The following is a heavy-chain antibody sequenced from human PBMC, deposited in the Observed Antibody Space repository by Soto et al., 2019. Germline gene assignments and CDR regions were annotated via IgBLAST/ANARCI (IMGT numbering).Heavy chain of an antibody. CDR2: TYYRSKWYT. CDR1: GGIVSTNSAA. Sequence: SQTLSLTCAISGGIVSTNSAAWNWIRQSPSRGLEWLGRTYYRSKWYTDYEESVQSRITIKPDTSMNQFSLQLKFVTPEDTAVYYCARQEAVDGDPLHFWGQGTLVTVSS. CDR3: ARQEAVDGDPLHF. J-gene: IGHJ4*02. V-gene: IGHV6-1*01. D-gene: IGHD6-19*01.